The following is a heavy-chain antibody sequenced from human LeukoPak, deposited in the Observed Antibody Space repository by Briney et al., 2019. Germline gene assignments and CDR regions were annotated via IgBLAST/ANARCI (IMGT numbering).Heavy chain of an antibody. D-gene: IGHD2-15*01. V-gene: IGHV4-39*07. J-gene: IGHJ4*02. CDR2: IYYSGST. CDR3: ARVNGAGFVVAPND. CDR1: GGSISSSTSY. Sequence: SETLSLTCIVSGGSISSSTSYWGWIRQPPGKGLEWIASIYYSGSTYYNPSLKSRVTISLDTSKNQFSLRLSSVTAADTALYYCARVNGAGFVVAPNDWGQGTLVTVSS.